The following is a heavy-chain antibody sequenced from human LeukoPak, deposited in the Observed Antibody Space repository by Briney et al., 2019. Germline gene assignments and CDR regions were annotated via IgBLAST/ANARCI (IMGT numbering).Heavy chain of an antibody. CDR3: ARGIGWFEY. J-gene: IGHJ5*01. V-gene: IGHV3-7*05. CDR1: GFTLSDSW. D-gene: IGHD2-15*01. Sequence: GGSLRLSCAASGFTLSDSWMTWVRQAPGKGLEWVANINHDGGEKEYVDSVKGRFTISRDNAKNSLFLQMNRLRAEDTAVYYCARGIGWFEYWGQGTLVTVSS. CDR2: INHDGGEK.